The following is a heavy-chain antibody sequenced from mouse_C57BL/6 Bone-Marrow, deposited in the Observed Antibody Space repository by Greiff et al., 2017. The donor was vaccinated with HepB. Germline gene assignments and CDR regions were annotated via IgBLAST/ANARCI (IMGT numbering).Heavy chain of an antibody. Sequence: QVQLQQSGAELVKPGASVKLSCKASGYTFTSYWMHWVKQRPGQGLEWIGMIHPNSGSTNYNEKFKSKATLTVDKSSSTAYMQLSSLTSEDSAVYYCARSGAITTVVDWYFDVWGTGTTVTVSS. V-gene: IGHV1-64*01. D-gene: IGHD1-1*01. CDR3: ARSGAITTVVDWYFDV. CDR2: IHPNSGST. J-gene: IGHJ1*03. CDR1: GYTFTSYW.